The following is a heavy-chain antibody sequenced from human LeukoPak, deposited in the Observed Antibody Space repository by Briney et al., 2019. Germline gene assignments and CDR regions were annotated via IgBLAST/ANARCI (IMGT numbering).Heavy chain of an antibody. CDR3: AKFFDPSGGASGWTWTIDK. CDR2: ISGSGGST. D-gene: IGHD6-25*01. CDR1: GFTFSSYA. Sequence: GGSLRLSCAASGFTFSSYAMSWVRQAQGKGLEWVSGISGSGGSTYYADSVKGRFTISRDNSKTTLYLQMYSLRAEDTAVYYCAKFFDPSGGASGWTWTIDKWGQGALVIVSS. J-gene: IGHJ1*01. V-gene: IGHV3-23*01.